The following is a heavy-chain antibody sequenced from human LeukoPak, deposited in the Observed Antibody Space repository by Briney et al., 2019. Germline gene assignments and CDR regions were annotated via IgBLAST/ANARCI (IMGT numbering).Heavy chain of an antibody. CDR1: GGSISSSSAY. CDR2: IYYSKNT. D-gene: IGHD5-18*01. J-gene: IGHJ4*02. CDR3: VSPRGFSYGYFDY. V-gene: IGHV4-39*01. Sequence: SETLSLTCTVSGGSISSSSAYWGWIRQPPGKGLEWIGSIYYSKNTYYNPSLKSRVPISADTSKSQFSLMLGSVSATDTAVYYCVSPRGFSYGYFDYWGQGTLVTVSS.